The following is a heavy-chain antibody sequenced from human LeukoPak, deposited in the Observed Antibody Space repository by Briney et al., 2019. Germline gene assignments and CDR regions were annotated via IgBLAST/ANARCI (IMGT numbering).Heavy chain of an antibody. Sequence: ASVKVSCKASGYTFTSYDINWVRQATGPGLEWMGWMNPNSGNTGYAQKFQGRVTITRNTSISTAYMELSSLRSEDTAVYYCAFSSGWYYFDYWGQGTLVTVSS. CDR3: AFSSGWYYFDY. V-gene: IGHV1-8*03. CDR1: GYTFTSYD. D-gene: IGHD6-19*01. J-gene: IGHJ4*02. CDR2: MNPNSGNT.